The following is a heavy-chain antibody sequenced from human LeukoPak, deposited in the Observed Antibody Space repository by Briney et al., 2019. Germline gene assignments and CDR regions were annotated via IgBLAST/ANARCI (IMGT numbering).Heavy chain of an antibody. Sequence: GGSLRPSCAASGFTFSSNAMTWVRQAPGKGLEWVSGISGSGGNTYYADSVKGRFTISRDNSKNTLYLQMNSLRAEDTAVYYCAKDSAKKYDDYWGQGTLVTVSS. J-gene: IGHJ4*02. CDR1: GFTFSSNA. CDR3: AKDSAKKYDDY. D-gene: IGHD2/OR15-2a*01. CDR2: ISGSGGNT. V-gene: IGHV3-23*01.